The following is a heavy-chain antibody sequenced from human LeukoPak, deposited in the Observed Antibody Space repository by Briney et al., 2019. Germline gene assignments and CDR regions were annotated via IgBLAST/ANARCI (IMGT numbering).Heavy chain of an antibody. J-gene: IGHJ3*01. V-gene: IGHV3-7*01. D-gene: IGHD2-8*01. Sequence: GGSLRHSCAASGFSFSSYWSSWVRQAPGKGLEWVANIKSNGRETYYEDSVRGRFTISRDNTKNSLYLQMNSLRVEDTAVYYCTCDLDRSDGLWGQGTMVSVSS. CDR1: GFSFSSYW. CDR3: TCDLDRSDGL. CDR2: IKSNGRET.